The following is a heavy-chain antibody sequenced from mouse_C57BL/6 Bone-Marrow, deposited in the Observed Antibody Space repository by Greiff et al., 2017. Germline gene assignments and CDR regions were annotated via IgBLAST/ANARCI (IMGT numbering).Heavy chain of an antibody. D-gene: IGHD4-1*01. J-gene: IGHJ1*03. V-gene: IGHV5-4*03. Sequence: DVMLVESGGGLVKPGGSLKLSCAASGFTFSSYAMSWVRQTPEKRLEWVATISDGGSYTYYPDNVKGRFPISRDNAKNNLYLQKGRLKSEDTAMYYCARAWGGYFDVWGTGTTVTVSS. CDR3: ARAWGGYFDV. CDR1: GFTFSSYA. CDR2: ISDGGSYT.